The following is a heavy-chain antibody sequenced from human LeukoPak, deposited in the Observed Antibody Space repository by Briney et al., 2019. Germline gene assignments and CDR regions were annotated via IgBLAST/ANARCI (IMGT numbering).Heavy chain of an antibody. CDR2: ISSSSSYI. D-gene: IGHD3-10*01. Sequence: GGSLRFSCAASGFTFSSYSLNWVRQAPGKGLEWVSSISSSSSYIYYADSVKGRFTISRDNAKNSLYLQMNSLRAEDTAVYYCATKSAPDYYGPPDYWGQGTLVTVSS. V-gene: IGHV3-21*01. J-gene: IGHJ4*02. CDR3: ATKSAPDYYGPPDY. CDR1: GFTFSSYS.